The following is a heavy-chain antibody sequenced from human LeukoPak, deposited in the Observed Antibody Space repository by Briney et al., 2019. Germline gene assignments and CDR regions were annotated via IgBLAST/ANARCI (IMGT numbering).Heavy chain of an antibody. V-gene: IGHV3-48*02. J-gene: IGHJ3*02. Sequence: PGGSLRLSCAASGFTFSSYSMNWVRQAPGKGLEWVSYISSSSSTIYYADSVKGRFTISRDNAKNSLYLQMNSLRDEDTAVYYCARDPTVNHGSDAFDIWGQGTMVTVSS. D-gene: IGHD3-10*01. CDR3: ARDPTVNHGSDAFDI. CDR1: GFTFSSYS. CDR2: ISSSSSTI.